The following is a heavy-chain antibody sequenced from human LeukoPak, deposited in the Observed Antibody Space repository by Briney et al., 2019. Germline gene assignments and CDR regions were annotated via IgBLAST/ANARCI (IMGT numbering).Heavy chain of an antibody. Sequence: PGGSLRLSCAASGFTFSSYAMSWVHQAPGKGLEWVSAISGSGGSTYYADSVKGRFTISRDNSKNTLYLQMNSLRAEDTAVYYCAKDPGYCTNGVCYDLFDYWGQGTLVTVSS. CDR2: ISGSGGST. J-gene: IGHJ4*02. D-gene: IGHD2-8*01. CDR3: AKDPGYCTNGVCYDLFDY. CDR1: GFTFSSYA. V-gene: IGHV3-23*01.